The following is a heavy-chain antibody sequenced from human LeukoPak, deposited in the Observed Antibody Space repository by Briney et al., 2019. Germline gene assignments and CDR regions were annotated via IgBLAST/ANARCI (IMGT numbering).Heavy chain of an antibody. CDR3: ARLRSDSSSWYRNNWFDP. Sequence: PSETLSLTCTVSGGSTSSYYWSRIRQPPGKGLEWIGYIYYSGSTNYNSSLKSRVTISVDTSKNQFSLKLSSVTAADTAVYYCARLRSDSSSWYRNNWFDPWGQGTLVTVSS. CDR1: GGSTSSYY. V-gene: IGHV4-59*01. J-gene: IGHJ5*02. CDR2: IYYSGST. D-gene: IGHD6-13*01.